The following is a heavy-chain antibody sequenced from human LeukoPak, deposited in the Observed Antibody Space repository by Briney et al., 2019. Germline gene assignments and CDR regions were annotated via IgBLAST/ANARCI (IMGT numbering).Heavy chain of an antibody. CDR2: INPNSGGT. CDR1: GYTFTGYY. J-gene: IGHJ4*02. D-gene: IGHD3-10*01. Sequence: ASVKVSCKASGYTFTGYYMHWVRQAPGQGLEWMGWINPNSGGTNYAQKFQGRVTMTRDTSISTAYMELSSLTSDDTAVYYCARGGPGSYSFDYWGQGTLVTVSP. V-gene: IGHV1-2*02. CDR3: ARGGPGSYSFDY.